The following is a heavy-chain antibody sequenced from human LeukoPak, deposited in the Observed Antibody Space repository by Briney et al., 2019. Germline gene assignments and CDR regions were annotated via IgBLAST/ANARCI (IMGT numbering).Heavy chain of an antibody. CDR1: GFRFSSSTYW. CDR2: IDQKGESS. Sequence: GGSLRLSCAASGFRFSSSTYWMTWVRQAPGKELDWVASIDQKGESSYYVDSVMGRFSISKDNAKNTLFLQMISLRGEDTAVYYYARDETVIRAGGGFDVWGQGTTVTVSS. J-gene: IGHJ6*02. D-gene: IGHD2-21*01. V-gene: IGHV3-7*01. CDR3: ARDETVIRAGGGFDV.